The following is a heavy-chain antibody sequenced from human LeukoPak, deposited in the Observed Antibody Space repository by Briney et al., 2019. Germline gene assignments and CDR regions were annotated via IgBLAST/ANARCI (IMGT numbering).Heavy chain of an antibody. D-gene: IGHD5-12*01. Sequence: ASVKVSCKASGYTFTGYYMHWGRQAPGQGLEWMGWINPNSGGTNYAQKFQGRVTMTRDTSISTAYMELSRLRSDDTAVYYCARGYSGYDPTLLDYWGQGTLVTVSS. J-gene: IGHJ4*02. CDR1: GYTFTGYY. CDR3: ARGYSGYDPTLLDY. CDR2: INPNSGGT. V-gene: IGHV1-2*02.